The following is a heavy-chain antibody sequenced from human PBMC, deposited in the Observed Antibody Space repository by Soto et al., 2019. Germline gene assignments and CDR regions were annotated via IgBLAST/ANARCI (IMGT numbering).Heavy chain of an antibody. CDR3: AKDTTAMVTFFDY. CDR2: ISWNSGSI. D-gene: IGHD5-18*01. J-gene: IGHJ4*02. CDR1: GFTFDDYA. V-gene: IGHV3-9*01. Sequence: EVQLVESGGGLVQPGRSLRLSCAASGFTFDDYAMHWVRQAPGKGLEWVSGISWNSGSIGYADSVKGRFTISRDNAKNSLYLQMHSLRAQDTALYYCAKDTTAMVTFFDYWGQGTLVTVSS.